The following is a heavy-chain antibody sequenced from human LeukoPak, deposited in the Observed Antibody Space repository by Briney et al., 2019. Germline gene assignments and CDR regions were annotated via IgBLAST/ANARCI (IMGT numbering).Heavy chain of an antibody. D-gene: IGHD4-23*01. CDR3: ARDNTVDYYYYMDV. CDR1: GFTFSSYW. CDR2: INNDGSST. J-gene: IGHJ6*03. V-gene: IGHV3-74*01. Sequence: PGGSLRLSCAASGFTFSSYWMHWVRQAPGKGLVWVSRINNDGSSTTYADSVKGRFTISRDNAKSTLYLQMNSLRAEDTAVYYCARDNTVDYYYYMDVWGKGTTVTVSS.